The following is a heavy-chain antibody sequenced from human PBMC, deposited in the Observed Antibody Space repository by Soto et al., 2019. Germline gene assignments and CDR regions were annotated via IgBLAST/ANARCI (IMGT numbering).Heavy chain of an antibody. Sequence: PSETLSLTCAVYGGSFSGYYWSWIRQPPWKGLEWIGEINHSGSTNYNPSLKSRVTIPVDTSKNQFSLKLSSVIAADTAVYYCASRRIAAAGTSYGMDVWGQGTTVTVSS. CDR2: INHSGST. CDR3: ASRRIAAAGTSYGMDV. CDR1: GGSFSGYY. D-gene: IGHD6-13*01. V-gene: IGHV4-34*01. J-gene: IGHJ6*02.